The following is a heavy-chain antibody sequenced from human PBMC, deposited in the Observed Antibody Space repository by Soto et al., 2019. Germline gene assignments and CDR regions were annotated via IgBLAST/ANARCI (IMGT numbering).Heavy chain of an antibody. CDR2: IYYSGST. D-gene: IGHD5-12*01. J-gene: IGHJ6*03. V-gene: IGHV4-59*01. CDR3: ARDSYSGYVGDHYYYYMDV. CDR1: GGSISSYY. Sequence: SETLSLTCTVSGGSISSYYWSWIRQPPGKGLEWIGYIYYSGSTNYNPSLKSRVTISVDTSKNQFSLKLSSVTAADTAVYYCARDSYSGYVGDHYYYYMDVWGKGTTVTVSS.